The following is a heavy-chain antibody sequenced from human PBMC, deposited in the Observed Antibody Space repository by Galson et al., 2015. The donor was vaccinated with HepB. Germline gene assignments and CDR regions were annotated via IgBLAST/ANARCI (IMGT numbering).Heavy chain of an antibody. CDR2: IWYDGSYK. Sequence: SLRLSCAASRFTFSTYGMHWVRQAPGKGLEWVATIWYDGSYKYYADSVKGRFTISRDNSKNTLYLQMNSLRAEDTALYSCARNLVGPVAWYLDLWGRGTLVTVSS. CDR3: ARNLVGPVAWYLDL. J-gene: IGHJ2*01. CDR1: RFTFSTYG. V-gene: IGHV3-33*01. D-gene: IGHD2-2*01.